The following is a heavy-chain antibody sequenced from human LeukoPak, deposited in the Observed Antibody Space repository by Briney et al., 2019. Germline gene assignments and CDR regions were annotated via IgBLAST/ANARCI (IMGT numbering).Heavy chain of an antibody. V-gene: IGHV3-21*01. J-gene: IGHJ4*02. CDR1: GFTFSQYW. CDR3: AVNYDSSGYYHDY. D-gene: IGHD3-22*01. CDR2: ISSSSSYI. Sequence: SGGSLRLSCAASGFTFSQYWMSWVRQAPGKGLEWVSSISSSSSYIYYADSVKGRFTISRDNAKNPLYLQMNSLRAEDTAVYYCAVNYDSSGYYHDYWGQGTLVTVSS.